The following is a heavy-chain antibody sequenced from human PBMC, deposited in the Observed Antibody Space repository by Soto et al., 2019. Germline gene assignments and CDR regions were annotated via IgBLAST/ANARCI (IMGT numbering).Heavy chain of an antibody. V-gene: IGHV1-18*04. CDR2: ISAYNGNT. D-gene: IGHD3-3*01. J-gene: IGHJ6*02. Sequence: ASVKVSCKASGYTFTSYGISWVRQAPGQGLEWMGWISAYNGNTNYAQKLQGRVTMTTDTSTSTAYMELRSLRSDDTAVYYCARSPSGIFGRLYGMDVWGQGTTVTVSS. CDR1: GYTFTSYG. CDR3: ARSPSGIFGRLYGMDV.